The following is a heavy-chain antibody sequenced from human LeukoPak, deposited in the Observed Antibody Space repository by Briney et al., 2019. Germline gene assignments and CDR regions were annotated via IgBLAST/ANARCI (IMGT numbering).Heavy chain of an antibody. J-gene: IGHJ3*02. CDR1: GGSISSSSYY. CDR2: IYYSGST. V-gene: IGHV4-39*07. D-gene: IGHD3-10*01. CDR3: ASNYYGSGKRAFDI. Sequence: QPSETLSLTCTVSGGSISSSSYYWGWIRQPPGKGLEWIGSIYYSGSTYYNPSLKSRVTISVDTSKNQFSLKLSSVTAADTAVYYCASNYYGSGKRAFDIWGQGTMVTVSS.